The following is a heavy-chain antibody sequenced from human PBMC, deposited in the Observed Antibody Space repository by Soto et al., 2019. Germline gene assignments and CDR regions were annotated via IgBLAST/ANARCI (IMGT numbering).Heavy chain of an antibody. J-gene: IGHJ3*02. D-gene: IGHD3-22*01. CDR3: AKAMGNDYYDSSGRDAFDI. CDR2: ISYDGSNK. CDR1: GFTFSSYV. V-gene: IGHV3-30*18. Sequence: PGGSLRRSCAASGFTFSSYVMHWVRQAPGKGLEWVAVISYDGSNKYYADSVKGRFTISRDNSKNTLYLQMNSLRAEDTAVYYCAKAMGNDYYDSSGRDAFDIWGQGTMVTVSS.